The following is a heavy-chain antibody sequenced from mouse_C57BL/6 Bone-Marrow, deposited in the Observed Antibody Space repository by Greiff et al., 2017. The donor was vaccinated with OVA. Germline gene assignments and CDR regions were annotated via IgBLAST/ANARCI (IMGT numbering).Heavy chain of an antibody. D-gene: IGHD1-1*01. Sequence: EVQLQQSGPELVKPGASVKISCKASGYTFTDYYMNWVKQSHGKSLEWIGDINPNNGGTSYNQKFKGKARLTVDKSSSTAYMELRSLTSEDSAVYYCASGVYYYGSLFDYWGQGTTLTVSS. J-gene: IGHJ2*01. CDR2: INPNNGGT. CDR1: GYTFTDYY. CDR3: ASGVYYYGSLFDY. V-gene: IGHV1-26*01.